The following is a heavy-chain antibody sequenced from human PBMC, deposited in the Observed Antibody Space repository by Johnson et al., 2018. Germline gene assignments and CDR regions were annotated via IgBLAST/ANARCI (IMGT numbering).Heavy chain of an antibody. CDR1: GFTFDDYA. CDR2: ISWNSGSI. D-gene: IGHD6-6*01. J-gene: IGHJ6*02. CDR3: AKVSRGGRSSSPHYTSAMDV. Sequence: VQLQESGGGLVQPGMSLRLSCAASGFTFDDYAMHWVRQAPGKGLEWVSGISWNSGSIGYADSVKGRFTISRDNAKNSLYLQMNSLRAEDTAVYYCAKVSRGGRSSSPHYTSAMDVWGQGTTVTVSS. V-gene: IGHV3-9*01.